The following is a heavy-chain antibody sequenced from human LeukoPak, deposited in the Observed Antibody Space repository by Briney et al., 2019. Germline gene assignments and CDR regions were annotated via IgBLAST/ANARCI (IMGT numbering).Heavy chain of an antibody. CDR2: IYTSGST. Sequence: SETLSLTCTVSGGSISSYYWSWIRQPAGKGLEWIGRIYTSGSTNYNPSLKSRVTMSVDTSKNQFSLTLSSVTAADTAVYYCARDISGVVVPAAIPGDYYYMDVWGKGTTATVSS. CDR3: ARDISGVVVPAAIPGDYYYMDV. CDR1: GGSISSYY. V-gene: IGHV4-4*07. D-gene: IGHD2-2*02. J-gene: IGHJ6*03.